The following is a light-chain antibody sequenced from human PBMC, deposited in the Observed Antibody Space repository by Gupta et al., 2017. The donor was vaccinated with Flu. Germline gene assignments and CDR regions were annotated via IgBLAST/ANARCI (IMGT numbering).Light chain of an antibody. CDR2: AAS. Sequence: EIVMTQSPATLSVSPGGRAIVSCRASQSVASNLAWYQQKPGQAPSLLIYAASTRATGVPARFSGSGSGTEFTLTLSSLQAEDSAVYYCQQYNNWHSFGQGTXLQIK. J-gene: IGKJ2*03. V-gene: IGKV3-15*01. CDR1: QSVASN. CDR3: QQYNNWHS.